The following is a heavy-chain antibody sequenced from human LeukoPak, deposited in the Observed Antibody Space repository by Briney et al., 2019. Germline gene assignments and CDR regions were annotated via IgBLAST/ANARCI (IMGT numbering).Heavy chain of an antibody. CDR2: IKQGGGEK. Sequence: GGPLRLSCAASGFTFSSYWRSWVRQAPGKGLEWVANIKQGGGEKYYVGSVKGRFTVSRDNAKNSLYLQMNSLRAEETAVYYCAREWNYYGSGIMDVWGKGTTVTVSS. V-gene: IGHV3-7*01. J-gene: IGHJ6*04. CDR3: AREWNYYGSGIMDV. CDR1: GFTFSSYW. D-gene: IGHD3-10*01.